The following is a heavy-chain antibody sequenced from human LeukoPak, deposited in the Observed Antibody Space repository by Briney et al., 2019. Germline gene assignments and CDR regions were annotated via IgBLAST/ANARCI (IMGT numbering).Heavy chain of an antibody. Sequence: GASVKVSCQASGDTFTYYHIHWGRQAPGQGVAWWEAVYVTGETTRNTQNFQGRVTMTRDPSTATVYMELTSLRSEDTAVYYCATEAPGSYYFDYWGQGVLVTVSS. CDR1: GDTFTYYH. CDR3: ATEAPGSYYFDY. V-gene: IGHV1-46*01. CDR2: VYVTGETT. J-gene: IGHJ4*02.